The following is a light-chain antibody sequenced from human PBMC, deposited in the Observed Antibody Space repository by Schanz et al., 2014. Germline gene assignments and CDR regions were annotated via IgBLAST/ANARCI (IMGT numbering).Light chain of an antibody. CDR1: SSDVGNYNY. CDR2: DVS. V-gene: IGLV2-14*03. Sequence: QSALTQPASVSGSPGQSISISCTGTSSDVGNYNYVSWYQQYPGKAPKLMIYDVSDRPSEISNRFSGSKSGNTASLTISGLQAEDEADYYCSSHGGSRVFGGGTKLTVL. J-gene: IGLJ3*02. CDR3: SSHGGSRV.